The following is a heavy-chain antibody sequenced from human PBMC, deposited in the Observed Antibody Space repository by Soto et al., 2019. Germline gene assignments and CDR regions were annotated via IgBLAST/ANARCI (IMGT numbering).Heavy chain of an antibody. D-gene: IGHD2-15*01. CDR3: ARGGYCNGSACRGAFYYFQYGMDV. V-gene: IGHV4-59*01. J-gene: IGHJ6*02. CDR1: GGSFSGYY. Sequence: PSETLSLTCAVYGGSFSGYYWSWIRQPPGKGLEWIGYMYYSGGSNYNPSLNSRVTISVDTSKNQFSLKLTAVTAADTAVYHCARGGYCNGSACRGAFYYFQYGMDVWGQGTTVTVSS. CDR2: MYYSGGS.